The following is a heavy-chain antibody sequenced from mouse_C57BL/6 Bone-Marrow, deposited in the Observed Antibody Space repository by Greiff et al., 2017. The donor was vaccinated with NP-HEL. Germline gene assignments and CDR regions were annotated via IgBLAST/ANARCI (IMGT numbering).Heavy chain of an antibody. CDR3: ARVGGLRGAMDY. J-gene: IGHJ4*01. CDR1: GYAFSSYW. D-gene: IGHD2-4*01. V-gene: IGHV1-80*01. Sequence: VQLQQSWAELVKPGASVKISCKASGYAFSSYWMNWVKQRPGKGLEWIGQIYPGDGDTNYNGKFKGKATLTADKSSSTAYMQLSSLTSEDSAVYFCARVGGLRGAMDYWGQGTSVTVSS. CDR2: IYPGDGDT.